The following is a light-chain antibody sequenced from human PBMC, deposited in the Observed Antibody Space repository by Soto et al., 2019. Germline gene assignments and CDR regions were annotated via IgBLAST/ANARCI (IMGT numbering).Light chain of an antibody. V-gene: IGKV1-39*01. CDR1: QGISTY. Sequence: DVQVTLSPSSLSESAGDRVTITCRASQGISTYLNWYQQKPGKAPKLLIYAASSLQSGVPSRFSGSGSETEFTLTISSLHSADYAIHYCRTYSKWLMGRFGQVAKVDI. CDR3: RTYSKWLMGR. CDR2: AAS. J-gene: IGKJ1*01.